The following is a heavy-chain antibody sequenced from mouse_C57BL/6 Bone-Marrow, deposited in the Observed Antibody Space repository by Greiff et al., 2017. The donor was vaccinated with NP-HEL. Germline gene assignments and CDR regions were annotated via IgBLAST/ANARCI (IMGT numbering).Heavy chain of an antibody. Sequence: QVQLQQSGAELVRPGASVKLSCKASGYTFTDYYINWVKQRPGQGLEWIARIYPGSGNTYYNEKFKGKATLTAEKSSSTAYMQLSSLTSEDSAVYICARSTTTVDYWGQGTTLTVSS. J-gene: IGHJ2*01. V-gene: IGHV1-76*01. CDR2: IYPGSGNT. D-gene: IGHD1-1*01. CDR1: GYTFTDYY. CDR3: ARSTTTVDY.